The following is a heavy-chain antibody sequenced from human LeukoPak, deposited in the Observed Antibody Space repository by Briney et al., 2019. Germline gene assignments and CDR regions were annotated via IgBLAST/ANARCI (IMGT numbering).Heavy chain of an antibody. CDR3: ARVTTLTTNIRFFDY. J-gene: IGHJ4*02. CDR1: GFTFSSYN. CDR2: ISSSSYI. Sequence: GGGLRVSCAASGFTFSSYNRNWVRQGPGEGLGWVSSISSSSYIYYAESVKGRFTISRDNAKNSLYLQLNSLIAEDTAVYYCARVTTLTTNIRFFDYCGQGTLVTVSS. V-gene: IGHV3-21*01. D-gene: IGHD4-11*01.